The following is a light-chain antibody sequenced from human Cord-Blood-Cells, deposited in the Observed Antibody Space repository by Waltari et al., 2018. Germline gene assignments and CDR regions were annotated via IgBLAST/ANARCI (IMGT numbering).Light chain of an antibody. CDR3: QQYGSSLT. J-gene: IGKJ4*01. CDR1: QSVSRSY. Sequence: VLTQSPGTLSLSPGERATLSCRASQSVSRSYLAWYQQNTGRAPRLLIYGASSRATCIPDRFIGSGSGTDFTLTISRLEPEDFAVYDCQQYGSSLTVGGGTKVDIK. V-gene: IGKV3-20*01. CDR2: GAS.